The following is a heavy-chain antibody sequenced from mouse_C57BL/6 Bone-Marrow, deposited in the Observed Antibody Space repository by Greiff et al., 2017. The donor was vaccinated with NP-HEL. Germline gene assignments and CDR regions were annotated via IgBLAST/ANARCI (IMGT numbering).Heavy chain of an antibody. CDR1: GYSITSGYY. CDR3: APSSYTAWLAY. Sequence: DVQLQESGPGLVKPSQSLSLTCSVTGYSITSGYYWNWIRQFPGNKLEWMGYISYDGSNNYNPSLKNRISITRDTSKNQFFLKLNSVTTEDTATYYCAPSSYTAWLAYWGQGTLVTVSA. CDR2: ISYDGSN. D-gene: IGHD1-1*01. J-gene: IGHJ3*01. V-gene: IGHV3-6*01.